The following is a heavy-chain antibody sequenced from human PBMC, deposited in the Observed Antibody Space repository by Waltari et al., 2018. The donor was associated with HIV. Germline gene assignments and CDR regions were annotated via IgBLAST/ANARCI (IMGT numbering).Heavy chain of an antibody. CDR3: TKGMYANEDYFGY. J-gene: IGHJ4*02. CDR2: IYPGDSDT. Sequence: EVQLVQSGAQVKKPGESLKISCKAYGYSFTTYWIGWVRQLPGKGLEWMGIIYPGDSDTRYSSSFQGQVTISADKSISTAYLQWSSLQASDTAMYYCTKGMYANEDYFGYWGQGTLVTVSS. V-gene: IGHV5-51*03. D-gene: IGHD2-8*01. CDR1: GYSFTTYW.